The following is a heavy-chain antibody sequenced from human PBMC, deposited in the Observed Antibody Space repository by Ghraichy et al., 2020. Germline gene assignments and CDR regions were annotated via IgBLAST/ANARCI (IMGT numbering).Heavy chain of an antibody. V-gene: IGHV3-33*01. CDR1: GFTFSSYG. CDR2: IWYDGSNK. D-gene: IGHD6-19*01. J-gene: IGHJ4*02. CDR3: ARDRSGWYPSYYFDY. Sequence: GGSLRLSCAASGFTFSSYGMHWVRQAPGKGLEWVAVIWYDGSNKYYADSVKGRFTISRDNSKNTLYLQINSLRAEDTAVYYCARDRSGWYPSYYFDYWGQGTLVTVSS.